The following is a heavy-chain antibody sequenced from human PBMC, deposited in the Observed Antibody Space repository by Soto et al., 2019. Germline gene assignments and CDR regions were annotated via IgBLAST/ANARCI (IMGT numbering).Heavy chain of an antibody. J-gene: IGHJ3*02. CDR2: ISAGGGST. CDR1: GLHISAYA. V-gene: IGHV3-23*01. Sequence: PGGSLRLPCAASGLHISAYAMSLVRPAPGKGLEWASAISAGGGSTYYADSVKGRFTISRDNSINTLYLQMNSLRTEDTAVYYCAHPRGYGVFDAYDIWGQGQWSPSPQ. D-gene: IGHD4-17*01. CDR3: AHPRGYGVFDAYDI.